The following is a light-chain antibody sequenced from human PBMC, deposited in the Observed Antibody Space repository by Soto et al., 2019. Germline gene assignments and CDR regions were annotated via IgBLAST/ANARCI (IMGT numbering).Light chain of an antibody. V-gene: IGLV2-14*01. CDR2: DVS. Sequence: QSVLTQPASVSGSPGQSISISCTGTSSDGGGYNYVSWYQQHPGKAPKLMIYDVSNRPSGVSNRFSGSKSGNTASLTISGLHAEDEADYYCSSSTSSSTPYVFGTGTKLTVL. CDR1: SSDGGGYNY. CDR3: SSSTSSSTPYV. J-gene: IGLJ1*01.